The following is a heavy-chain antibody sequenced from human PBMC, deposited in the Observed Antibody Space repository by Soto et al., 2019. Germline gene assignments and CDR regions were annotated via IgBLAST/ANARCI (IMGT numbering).Heavy chain of an antibody. CDR3: ARVRGRGYDCDY. V-gene: IGHV4-31*03. J-gene: IGHJ4*02. CDR2: IYYSGST. CDR1: GGSISSGGYY. Sequence: PSETLSLTCTFSGGSISSGGYYLSWVRQHPGKGLEWIGYIYYSGSTYYNPSLKSRVTISVDTSKNQFSLKLSSVTAADTAVYYCARVRGRGYDCDYRGQGTLVTVSS. D-gene: IGHD5-12*01.